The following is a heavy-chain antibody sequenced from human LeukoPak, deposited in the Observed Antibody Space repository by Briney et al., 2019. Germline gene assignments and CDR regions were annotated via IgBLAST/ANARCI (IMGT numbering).Heavy chain of an antibody. CDR1: GGSMYNYY. D-gene: IGHD2-21*01. V-gene: IGHV4-59*01. CDR2: IYYTGST. Sequence: SETLSLTCTVSGGSMYNYYWGWIRQPPGKGLEWIGYIYYTGSTNYNSSLKSRVTIAVDTSNNQFSLKLFSVTAADTAVYFCARWAIGPQGFDIWGQGTMVTVSS. J-gene: IGHJ3*02. CDR3: ARWAIGPQGFDI.